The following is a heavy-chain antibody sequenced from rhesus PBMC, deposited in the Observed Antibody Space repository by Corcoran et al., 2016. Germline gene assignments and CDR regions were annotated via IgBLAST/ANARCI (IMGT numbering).Heavy chain of an antibody. J-gene: IGHJ4*01. V-gene: IGHV4-65*01. D-gene: IGHD6-25*01. CDR1: GGSISSSNW. Sequence: QVQLQESGPGLVKPSETLSLTCAVSGGSISSSNWWSWIRQPPGKGLEWIGYISGSSGSTYYNPSLKSRVTISTDTSKNQFSLKLSSVTAADTAVYYCARVIAAASSFDYWGQGVLVTVSS. CDR3: ARVIAAASSFDY. CDR2: ISGSSGST.